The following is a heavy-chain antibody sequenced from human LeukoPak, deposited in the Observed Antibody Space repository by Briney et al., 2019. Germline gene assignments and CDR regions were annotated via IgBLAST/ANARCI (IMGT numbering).Heavy chain of an antibody. Sequence: GGSLRLSCAASGFIVSSHYMSWVRQAPGKGLEWVSAISGSGGSTYYADSVKGRFTISRDNSKNTLYLQMNSLRAEDTAVYYCAKEPPVSDDIDYWGQGTLVTVSS. CDR1: GFIVSSHY. CDR3: AKEPPVSDDIDY. J-gene: IGHJ4*02. D-gene: IGHD3-22*01. CDR2: ISGSGGST. V-gene: IGHV3-23*01.